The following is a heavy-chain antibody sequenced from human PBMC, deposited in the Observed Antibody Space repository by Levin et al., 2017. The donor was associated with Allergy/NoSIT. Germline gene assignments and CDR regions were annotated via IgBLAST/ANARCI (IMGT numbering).Heavy chain of an antibody. Sequence: GGSLRLSCAASGFTVSSNYMSWVRQAPGKGLEWVSVIYSGGSTYYADSVKGRFTISRDNSKNTLYLQMNSLRAEDTAVYYCARVALTRDVGYLDAFDIWGQGTMVTVSS. D-gene: IGHD6-13*01. J-gene: IGHJ3*02. V-gene: IGHV3-53*01. CDR3: ARVALTRDVGYLDAFDI. CDR1: GFTVSSNY. CDR2: IYSGGST.